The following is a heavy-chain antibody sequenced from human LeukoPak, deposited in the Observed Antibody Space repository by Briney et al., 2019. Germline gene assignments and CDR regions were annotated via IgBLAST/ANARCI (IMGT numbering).Heavy chain of an antibody. D-gene: IGHD3-3*01. Sequence: PGGSLRLSCAASGFTFSSYWMSWVRQAPGKGLEWVANIKQDGSEKYYVDSVKGRFTISRDNAKNSLYLQMNSLRAEDTAVYYCARDRSGRFLEWLSYPYYFDYWGQGTLVTVSS. J-gene: IGHJ4*02. CDR3: ARDRSGRFLEWLSYPYYFDY. CDR1: GFTFSSYW. V-gene: IGHV3-7*05. CDR2: IKQDGSEK.